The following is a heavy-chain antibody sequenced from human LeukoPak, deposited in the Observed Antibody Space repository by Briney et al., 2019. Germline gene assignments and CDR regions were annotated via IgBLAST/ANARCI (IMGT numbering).Heavy chain of an antibody. Sequence: GGSLRLSCAVSGFTFSDYYMSWVRQAPGKGLEWVAFIRYDGSNKYYADSVKGRFTISRGNSKNTLYLQMNSLRAEDTAVYYCAKEGGYCSSTSCYPSAFDIWGQGTMVTVSS. J-gene: IGHJ3*02. CDR2: IRYDGSNK. V-gene: IGHV3-30*02. D-gene: IGHD2-2*01. CDR3: AKEGGYCSSTSCYPSAFDI. CDR1: GFTFSDYY.